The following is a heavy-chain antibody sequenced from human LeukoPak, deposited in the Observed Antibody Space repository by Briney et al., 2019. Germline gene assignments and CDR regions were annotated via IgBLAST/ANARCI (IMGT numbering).Heavy chain of an antibody. CDR2: IYYSGST. D-gene: IGHD3-10*01. V-gene: IGHV4-39*01. CDR1: GGSINSNSYY. CDR3: ARNKYYYGSGNYGVPNWFDP. J-gene: IGHJ5*02. Sequence: SETLSLTCTVSGGSINSNSYYWGWIRQPPGKGLEWIGSIYYSGSTYYNPSLKSRVAISVDTSKNQFSLKLSSVTAADTAVYYCARNKYYYGSGNYGVPNWFDPWGQGTLVTVSS.